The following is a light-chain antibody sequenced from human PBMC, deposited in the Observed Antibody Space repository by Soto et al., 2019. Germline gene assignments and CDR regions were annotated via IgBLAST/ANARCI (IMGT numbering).Light chain of an antibody. CDR3: QQTYDNPRT. J-gene: IGKJ1*01. Sequence: DIQMTQSPSSLSASVGDSVTITCRTSQNIDTYLNWYQQNPGKAPKLLISAASSLQGGVPSRFSGSGAGTDFNLTITSLQAEDFATYSCQQTYDNPRTFGQGTKVESK. CDR1: QNIDTY. CDR2: AAS. V-gene: IGKV1-39*01.